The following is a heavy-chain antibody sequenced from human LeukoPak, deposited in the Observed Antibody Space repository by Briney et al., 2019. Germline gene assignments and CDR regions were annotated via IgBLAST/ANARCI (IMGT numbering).Heavy chain of an antibody. V-gene: IGHV6-1*01. CDR1: GDSVSSNSAA. CDR2: TYYRSKWYN. J-gene: IGHJ4*02. CDR3: ARSEMATTSLDFDY. D-gene: IGHD5-24*01. Sequence: SQTLSLTCAISGDSVSSNSAAWDWIRQSPSRGLEWLGRTYYRSKWYNDYAVSVKSRITINPDTSKNQFSLQLNSVTPEDTAVYYCARSEMATTSLDFDYWGQGTLVTVSS.